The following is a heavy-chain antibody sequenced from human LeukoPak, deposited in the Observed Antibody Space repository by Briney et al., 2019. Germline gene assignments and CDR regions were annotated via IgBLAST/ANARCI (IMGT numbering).Heavy chain of an antibody. J-gene: IGHJ4*02. V-gene: IGHV4-34*01. CDR3: ASTDIVATISFDY. D-gene: IGHD5-12*01. CDR2: INHSGST. Sequence: PSETLSLTCAVYGGSFSGYYWSRIRQPPGKGLEWIGEINHSGSTNYNPSLKSRVTISVDTSKNQFSLKLSSVTAADTAVYYCASTDIVATISFDYWGQGTLVTVSS. CDR1: GGSFSGYY.